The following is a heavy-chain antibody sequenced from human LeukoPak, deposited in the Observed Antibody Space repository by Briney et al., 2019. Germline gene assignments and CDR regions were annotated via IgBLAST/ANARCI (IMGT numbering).Heavy chain of an antibody. D-gene: IGHD6-6*01. CDR3: ARTGYSSSFPDY. CDR2: IYYSGST. Sequence: PSETLSLTCAVSGGSISSSNWWSWIRQPPGKGLEWIGSIYYSGSTYYNPSLKSRVTISVDTSKNQFSLKLSSVTAADTAVYYCARTGYSSSFPDYWGRGTLSPSPQ. J-gene: IGHJ4*02. CDR1: GGSISSSNW. V-gene: IGHV4-39*01.